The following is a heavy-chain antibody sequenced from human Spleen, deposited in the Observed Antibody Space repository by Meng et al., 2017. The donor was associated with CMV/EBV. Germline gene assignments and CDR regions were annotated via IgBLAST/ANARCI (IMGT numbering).Heavy chain of an antibody. D-gene: IGHD1-26*01. CDR3: ARGIVGATPNFDY. CDR2: MNPHSGNK. CDR1: GDTFNSYT. J-gene: IGHJ4*02. V-gene: IGHV1-8*03. Sequence: CKVSGDTFNSYTFNGVRQAPGQRLEWMGWMNPHSGNKGYAQNFQGRITITRNTPRNTVYMELSSLKSEDTAVYYCARGIVGATPNFDYWGQGTLVTVSS.